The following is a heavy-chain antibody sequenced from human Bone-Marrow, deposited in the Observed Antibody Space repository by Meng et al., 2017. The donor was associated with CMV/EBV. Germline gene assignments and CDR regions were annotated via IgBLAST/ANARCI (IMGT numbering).Heavy chain of an antibody. CDR1: GGTFSSYA. V-gene: IGHV1-69*10. D-gene: IGHD6-6*01. CDR3: AGGSGSRLYGNSSGYYYYGLDV. CDR2: IIPILGIA. Sequence: SVNVSCKASGGTFSSYAISWVRQAPGQGLEWMGGIIPILGIANYAQKFQGRVTISADKSTSTAFMELNRLTSEDTAVYYCAGGSGSRLYGNSSGYYYYGLDVWGQGTTVTVSS. J-gene: IGHJ6*02.